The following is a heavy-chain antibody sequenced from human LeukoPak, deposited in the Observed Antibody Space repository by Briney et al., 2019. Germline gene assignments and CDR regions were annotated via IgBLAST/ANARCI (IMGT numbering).Heavy chain of an antibody. CDR3: ARSLYGYSGYGGYYFDY. V-gene: IGHV1-18*01. CDR2: VSAYNGNT. CDR1: GYTFTSYG. Sequence: ASVKVSCKASGYTFTSYGISWVRQAPGQGLEWMGWVSAYNGNTNYAQKLQGRVTMTTDTYTSTAYMELRSLRSDDTAVYYCARSLYGYSGYGGYYFDYWGQGTLVTVSS. J-gene: IGHJ4*02. D-gene: IGHD5-12*01.